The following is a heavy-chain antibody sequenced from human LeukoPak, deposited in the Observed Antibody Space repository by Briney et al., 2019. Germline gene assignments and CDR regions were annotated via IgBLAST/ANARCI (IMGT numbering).Heavy chain of an antibody. CDR2: IRGDGYDT. Sequence: SGGSLRLSCTASGFSFSDFWMHWVRQVPGKGLVWVSRIRGDGYDTNYADSVRGRFTISRDNAKNSLYLQMNSLRAEDTAVYYCARGSSSGAFDIWGQGTMVTVSS. V-gene: IGHV3-74*01. CDR1: GFSFSDFW. CDR3: ARGSSSGAFDI. J-gene: IGHJ3*02. D-gene: IGHD6-6*01.